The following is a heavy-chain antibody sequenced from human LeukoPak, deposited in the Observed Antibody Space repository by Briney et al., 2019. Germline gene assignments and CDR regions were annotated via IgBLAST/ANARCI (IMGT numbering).Heavy chain of an antibody. CDR1: GGSISSSSYY. D-gene: IGHD3-9*01. V-gene: IGHV4-39*01. CDR3: ARQGYDILTGYIDAFDI. CDR2: INYSGST. Sequence: KPSETLSLTCTVSGGSISSSSYYWGWIRQPPGKGLEWIGSINYSGSTYYNPSLRSRVTISVDTSKNQFSLKLRSVTAADTAIYYCARQGYDILTGYIDAFDIWGQGTMVTVSS. J-gene: IGHJ3*02.